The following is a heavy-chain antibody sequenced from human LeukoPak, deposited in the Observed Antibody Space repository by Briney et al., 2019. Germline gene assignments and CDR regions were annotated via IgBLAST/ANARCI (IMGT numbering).Heavy chain of an antibody. CDR3: AKDSSSSWYGDAFDI. V-gene: IGHV3-9*01. J-gene: IGHJ3*02. Sequence: PGGSLRLSCAASGFTFDDYAMHWVRQAPGKGLEWVSGISWNSGSIGYADSVKGRFTISRDNAKNSLYLQMNSLRAEDTALYYCAKDSSSSWYGDAFDIWGQGTMVTVSS. CDR2: ISWNSGSI. D-gene: IGHD6-13*01. CDR1: GFTFDDYA.